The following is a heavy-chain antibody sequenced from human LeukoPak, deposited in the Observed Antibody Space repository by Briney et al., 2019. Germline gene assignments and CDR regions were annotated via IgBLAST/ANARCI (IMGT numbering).Heavy chain of an antibody. CDR3: AREKWELLGREDYYYGVDV. V-gene: IGHV1-2*02. CDR2: INPNSGGT. D-gene: IGHD1-26*01. CDR1: GYTFTGYY. J-gene: IGHJ6*02. Sequence: ASVKVSCKASGYTFTGYYMHWVRQAPGQGLEWMGWINPNSGGTNYAQKFQGRVTMTRDTSISTAYMELSRLRSDDTAVYYCAREKWELLGREDYYYGVDVWGQGTTVTVSS.